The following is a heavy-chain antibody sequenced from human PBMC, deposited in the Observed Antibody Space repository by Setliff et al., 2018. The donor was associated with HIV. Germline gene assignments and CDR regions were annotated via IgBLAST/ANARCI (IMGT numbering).Heavy chain of an antibody. CDR1: GFIFKNYG. D-gene: IGHD1-26*01. Sequence: GESLKISCVASGFIFKNYGMHWVRQAPGKGLEWVALIWSDGSNQFYADFVKGRFTFSRDNSKNILYLQMNNLRAEDTAVYYCAKDGRHTYGGESGFDSWGQGTLVTVSS. CDR3: AKDGRHTYGGESGFDS. V-gene: IGHV3-33*06. CDR2: IWSDGSNQ. J-gene: IGHJ4*02.